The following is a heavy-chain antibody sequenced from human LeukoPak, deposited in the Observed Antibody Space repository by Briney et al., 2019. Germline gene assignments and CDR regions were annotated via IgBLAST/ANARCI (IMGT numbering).Heavy chain of an antibody. V-gene: IGHV3-74*03. J-gene: IGHJ4*02. CDR1: GFTFSNYW. Sequence: GGSLRLSCAASGFTFSNYWLHWVRQAPGKGLVWVSRINRDGSTTKYADSVKGRFTVSRDNAKNTLNLQMNSLRAEDTAVYYCARDKKSGESSEIDYWGQGTLVTVSS. D-gene: IGHD3-10*01. CDR3: ARDKKSGESSEIDY. CDR2: INRDGSTT.